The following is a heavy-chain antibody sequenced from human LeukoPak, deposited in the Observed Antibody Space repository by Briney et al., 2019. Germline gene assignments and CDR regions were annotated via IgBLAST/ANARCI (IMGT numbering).Heavy chain of an antibody. CDR1: GFTFSSYA. CDR3: ARDSNGPAF. Sequence: PGGSLRLSCAASGFTFSSYAMSWVRQAPGKGLEWLSVIYDTGGTFYSDSVKGRFTISRDYSKNTLYLQMSSLRADDTAVYYCARDSNGPAFWGQGTLVTVSS. J-gene: IGHJ4*02. CDR2: IYDTGGT. D-gene: IGHD6-19*01. V-gene: IGHV3-53*01.